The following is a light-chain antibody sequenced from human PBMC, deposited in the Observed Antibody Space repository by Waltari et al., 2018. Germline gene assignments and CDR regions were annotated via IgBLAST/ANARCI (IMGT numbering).Light chain of an antibody. CDR2: EVT. J-gene: IGLJ2*01. Sequence: QSALTQTASVSGSPGQSIPISCTGTSSDVGGYNLVSWYQQHPGEVPKLMIYEVTKRPSGISNRFSASKSGNTASLTISGLQAEDEADYYCCSFAGSTTVIFGGGTRLTVL. V-gene: IGLV2-23*02. CDR1: SSDVGGYNL. CDR3: CSFAGSTTVI.